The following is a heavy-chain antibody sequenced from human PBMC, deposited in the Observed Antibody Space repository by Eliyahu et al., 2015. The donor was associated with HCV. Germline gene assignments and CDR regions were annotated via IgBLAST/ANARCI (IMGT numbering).Heavy chain of an antibody. J-gene: IGHJ4*02. CDR3: ARDGLHYGDLEY. Sequence: QVQLVQSGAEVKKPGASVKISCKASGYTFTSNKMHWVRQAPGQGLEWMGIIGPSDGRTRYAQKFQGRVTMTRDTSTSTIYMEVSSLTSEDTAIYHCARDGLHYGDLEYWGQGTLVTVSS. CDR1: GYTFTSNK. CDR2: IGPSDGRT. D-gene: IGHD4-17*01. V-gene: IGHV1-46*01.